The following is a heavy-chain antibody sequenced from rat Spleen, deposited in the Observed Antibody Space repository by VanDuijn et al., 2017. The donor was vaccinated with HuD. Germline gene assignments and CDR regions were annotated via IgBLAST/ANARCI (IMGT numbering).Heavy chain of an antibody. J-gene: IGHJ2*01. D-gene: IGHD1-1*01. CDR2: ISTSGGST. CDR3: ASRGYYSGDSFDY. V-gene: IGHV5-46*01. CDR1: GFTFSSFP. Sequence: EVQLVESGGGLVQPGRSMKLSCAASGFTFSSFPMAWVRQAPTKGLEWVATISTSGGSTYYRDSVKGRFTISRDNAKSTLYLQMNSLRSEDTATYYCASRGYYSGDSFDYWGQGVMVTVSS.